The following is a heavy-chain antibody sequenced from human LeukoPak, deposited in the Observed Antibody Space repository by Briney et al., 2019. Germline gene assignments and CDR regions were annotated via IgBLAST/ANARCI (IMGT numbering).Heavy chain of an antibody. CDR3: ARVNYGSATKEDY. J-gene: IGHJ4*02. CDR2: IYYSGSA. D-gene: IGHD3-10*01. V-gene: IGHV4-31*03. CDR1: GGSISSGGYY. Sequence: SETLSLTCTVSGGSISSGGYYWSWIRQHPGKGLEWVGYIYYSGSAYYNPSLKSRVTISVDTSENQFSLKLSSVTAADTAVYYCARVNYGSATKEDYWGQGTLVTVSS.